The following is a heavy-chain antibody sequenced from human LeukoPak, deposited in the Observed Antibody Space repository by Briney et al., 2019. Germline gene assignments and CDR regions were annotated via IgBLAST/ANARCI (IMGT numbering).Heavy chain of an antibody. CDR3: ARDHTAAAGPEYFQH. CDR2: ISAYNGNT. Sequence: RASVKVSYKASGYTFTSYGISWVRQAPGQGLEWMGWISAYNGNTNYAQKLQGRVTMTTDTSTSTAYMELRSLRSDDTAVYHCARDHTAAAGPEYFQHWGQGTLVTVSS. J-gene: IGHJ1*01. D-gene: IGHD6-13*01. CDR1: GYTFTSYG. V-gene: IGHV1-18*01.